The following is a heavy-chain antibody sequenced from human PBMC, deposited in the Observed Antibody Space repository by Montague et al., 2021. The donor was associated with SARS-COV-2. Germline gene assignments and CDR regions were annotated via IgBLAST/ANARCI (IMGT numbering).Heavy chain of an antibody. CDR1: GGSISTSNYY. Sequence: SETLSLTCSVSGGSISTSNYYWGWIRQPPGKGLEWIGSVYYSGSTYYNPPLKSRVTVSVDTSKNQFSLKISSVTAADTAVYFCARQSASSPFDHWGQGTLVTVSS. CDR2: VYYSGST. D-gene: IGHD6-13*01. J-gene: IGHJ4*02. CDR3: ARQSASSPFDH. V-gene: IGHV4-39*01.